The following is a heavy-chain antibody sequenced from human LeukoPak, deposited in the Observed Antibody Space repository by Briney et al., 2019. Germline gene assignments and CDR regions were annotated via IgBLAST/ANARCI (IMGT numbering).Heavy chain of an antibody. CDR2: IIPIFGTA. D-gene: IGHD2-2*02. CDR1: GGTFSSYA. CDR3: ARPRRYCSSTSCYKNSFDY. J-gene: IGHJ4*02. V-gene: IGHV1-69*05. Sequence: SVKVSCKASGGTFSSYAISWVRQAPGQGLERMGGIIPIFGTANYAQKFQGRVTITTDESTSTAYMELSSLRSEDTAVYYCARPRRYCSSTSCYKNSFDYWGQGTLVTVSS.